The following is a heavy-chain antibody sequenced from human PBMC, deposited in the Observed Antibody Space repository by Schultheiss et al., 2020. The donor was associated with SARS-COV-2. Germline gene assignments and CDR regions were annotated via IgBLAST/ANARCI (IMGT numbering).Heavy chain of an antibody. CDR3: ARSGADQLLLYGMDV. Sequence: SETLSLTCAVYGGSFSGYYWSWIRQPPGKGLEWIGEINHSGSTNYNPSLKSRVTISVDTSKNQFSLKLSSVTAADTAVYYCARSGADQLLLYGMDVWGQGTTVTVSS. D-gene: IGHD2-2*01. CDR1: GGSFSGYY. CDR2: INHSGST. J-gene: IGHJ6*02. V-gene: IGHV4-34*01.